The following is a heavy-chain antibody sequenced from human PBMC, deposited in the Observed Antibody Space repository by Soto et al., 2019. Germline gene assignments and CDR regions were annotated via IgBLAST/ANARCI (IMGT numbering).Heavy chain of an antibody. D-gene: IGHD2-15*01. CDR1: GGSFSGYY. CDR3: ASLGYCSGGSCYSGFNWFDP. CDR2: INHSGST. J-gene: IGHJ5*02. V-gene: IGHV4-34*01. Sequence: SETLSLTCAVYGGSFSGYYWSWIRQPPGKGLEWIGEINHSGSTNYNPSLKSRVTISVDTSKNQFSLKLSSVTAADTAVYYCASLGYCSGGSCYSGFNWFDPWGQGTLVTVSS.